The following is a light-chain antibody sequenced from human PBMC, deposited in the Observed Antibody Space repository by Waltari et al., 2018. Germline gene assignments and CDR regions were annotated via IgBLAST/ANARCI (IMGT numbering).Light chain of an antibody. CDR2: GAS. CDR3: QHYLRLPAT. Sequence: CRAIQSVTGTLAWYQQTPGQAPRLLIYGASNRATGIPDRFSGSGSGTDFSLTISRLEPEDFAVYYCQHYLRLPATFGQGTKVEIK. CDR1: QSVTGT. V-gene: IGKV3-20*01. J-gene: IGKJ1*01.